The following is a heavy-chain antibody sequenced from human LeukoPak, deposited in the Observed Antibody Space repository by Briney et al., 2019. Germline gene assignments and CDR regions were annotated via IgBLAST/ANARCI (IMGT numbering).Heavy chain of an antibody. CDR3: ARVYLANDAFDV. Sequence: SETLSLTCAVYGGSFSGYYWNWIRQPPGKGLEWIGEINHSGSTSYNPSFKSRVTISVDTSKNQFSLKLSSVTAADTAVYYCARVYLANDAFDVWGQGTKVTVSS. CDR1: GGSFSGYY. D-gene: IGHD2/OR15-2a*01. CDR2: INHSGST. V-gene: IGHV4-34*01. J-gene: IGHJ3*01.